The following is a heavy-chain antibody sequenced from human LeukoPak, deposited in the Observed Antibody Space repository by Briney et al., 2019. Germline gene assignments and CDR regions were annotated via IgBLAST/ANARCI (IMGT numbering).Heavy chain of an antibody. D-gene: IGHD5/OR15-5a*01. Sequence: SETLSLTCAVYGGSFSGYYWSWIRQPPGKGLEHIGYIYYSGSTNYNPSLKSRVTISVDTSKNQFSLKLNSVTAAGTAVYYCARDLPYYYYMDVWGKGTTVTVSS. CDR2: IYYSGST. CDR3: ARDLPYYYYMDV. V-gene: IGHV4-59*01. CDR1: GGSFSGYY. J-gene: IGHJ6*03.